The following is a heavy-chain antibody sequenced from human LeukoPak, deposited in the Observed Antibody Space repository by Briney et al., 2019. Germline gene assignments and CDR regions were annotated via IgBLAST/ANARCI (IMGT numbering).Heavy chain of an antibody. Sequence: SETLSLTCTASGGSISSGSYYWSWIRQPAGKGLEWIGRIYTSGSTNYNPSLKSRVTISVDTSKNQFSLKLSSVTAADTAVYYCARVPSGWYNFDYWGQGTLVTVSS. J-gene: IGHJ4*02. CDR1: GGSISSGSYY. CDR3: ARVPSGWYNFDY. V-gene: IGHV4-61*02. D-gene: IGHD6-19*01. CDR2: IYTSGST.